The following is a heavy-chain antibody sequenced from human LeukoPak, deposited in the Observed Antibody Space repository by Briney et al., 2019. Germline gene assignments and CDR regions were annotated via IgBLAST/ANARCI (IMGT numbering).Heavy chain of an antibody. V-gene: IGHV4-34*01. D-gene: IGHD5-18*01. CDR2: INHSGST. Sequence: SETLSLTCAVYGGSFSGYYWSWIRQPPGKGLERIGEINHSGSTNYNPSLKSRVTISVDTSKNQFSLKLSSVTAADTAVYYCASRGYSYGYGYWGQGTLVTVSS. J-gene: IGHJ4*02. CDR1: GGSFSGYY. CDR3: ASRGYSYGYGY.